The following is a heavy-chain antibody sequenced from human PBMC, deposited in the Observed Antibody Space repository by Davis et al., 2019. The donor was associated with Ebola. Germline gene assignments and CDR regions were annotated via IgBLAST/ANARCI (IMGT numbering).Heavy chain of an antibody. CDR1: GFSFSAYY. J-gene: IGHJ3*01. CDR2: MRTKAKGYTT. D-gene: IGHD3-10*01. CDR3: ARGPLRGDAYDV. V-gene: IGHV3-72*01. Sequence: PGGSLRLSCAASGFSFSAYYMDWVRQAPGQGLVWVGRMRTKAKGYTTEYAASVEGRFTISRDDGKSSLFLPMNSLTTEDTAVYYCARGPLRGDAYDVWGQGTMVTVSS.